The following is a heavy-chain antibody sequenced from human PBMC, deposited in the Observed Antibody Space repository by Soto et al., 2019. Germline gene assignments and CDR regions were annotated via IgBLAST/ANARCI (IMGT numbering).Heavy chain of an antibody. Sequence: QVQLVQSGAEVKKPGSSVKVSCKTSGGTFSSYGISWVRQAPGQGLEWMGGIIPIFGTANYAQKFQGRVTITADKSTSTAYMELSSLRSEDTAVYYCARGVGVVTAIPPYFDYWGQGTLVTVSS. D-gene: IGHD2-21*02. CDR3: ARGVGVVTAIPPYFDY. CDR1: GGTFSSYG. J-gene: IGHJ4*02. V-gene: IGHV1-69*06. CDR2: IIPIFGTA.